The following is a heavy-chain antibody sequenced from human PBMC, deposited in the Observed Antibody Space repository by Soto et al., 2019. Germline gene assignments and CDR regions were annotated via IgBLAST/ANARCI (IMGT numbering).Heavy chain of an antibody. CDR2: IIPISGKA. V-gene: IGHV1-69*10. J-gene: IGHJ6*02. CDR1: GGTFTSYA. CDR3: ARDWVPIGSGAKYYYGMDV. Sequence: SVKVSCKASGGTFTSYAISWVRQAPGQGLEWMGGIIPISGKANYTQKFQGRVTMTADKSTSTAYMELSSLRSEDTAVYYCARDWVPIGSGAKYYYGMDVWGQGTMVTVSS. D-gene: IGHD3-3*01.